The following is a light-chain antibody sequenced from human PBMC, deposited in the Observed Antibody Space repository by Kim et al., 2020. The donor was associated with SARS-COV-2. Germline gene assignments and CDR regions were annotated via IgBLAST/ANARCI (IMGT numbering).Light chain of an antibody. CDR3: MQGTHWPRYT. J-gene: IGKJ2*01. CDR1: QSLVHSDGNTY. V-gene: IGKV2-30*02. Sequence: DVVMTQSPLSLPVTLGQPASISCRSSQSLVHSDGNTYLTWFHQRPGQSPRPLIYRVSNRDSGVPDRFSGSGSGTDFTLKIRRVAAEDVGVYYCMQGTHWPRYTFGQGTKLEI. CDR2: RVS.